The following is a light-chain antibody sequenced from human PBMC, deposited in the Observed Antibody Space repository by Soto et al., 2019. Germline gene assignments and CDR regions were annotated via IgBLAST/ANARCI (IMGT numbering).Light chain of an antibody. CDR2: GAS. CDR1: QSIRNF. CDR3: QQRSNWPLT. Sequence: EIVLTQSPGTLSLSPGERATLSCRASQSIRNFLAWYQQNPGQAPRLLIYGASSRATGIPDRFSGSGSGTDFTLTISSLEPEDFAVYYCQQRSNWPLTFGGGTKVDIK. V-gene: IGKV3-11*01. J-gene: IGKJ4*01.